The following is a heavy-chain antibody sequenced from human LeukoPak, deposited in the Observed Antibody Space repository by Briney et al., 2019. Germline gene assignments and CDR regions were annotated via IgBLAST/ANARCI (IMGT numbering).Heavy chain of an antibody. D-gene: IGHD4-17*01. CDR2: MNPNSGNT. Sequence: ASVKVSCKASGYTFTNYDIHWVRQATGQGPEGMGWMNPNSGNTGYAQNFQGRVTMTRNTSISTPYMELSSLRSQDTAVYYCARGTNYRDYGQGYWGQGTLVTVSS. CDR1: GYTFTNYD. J-gene: IGHJ4*02. CDR3: ARGTNYRDYGQGY. V-gene: IGHV1-8*01.